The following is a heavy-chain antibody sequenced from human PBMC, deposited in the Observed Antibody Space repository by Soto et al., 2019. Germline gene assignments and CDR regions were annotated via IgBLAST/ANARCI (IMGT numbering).Heavy chain of an antibody. V-gene: IGHV4-30-2*01. CDR2: IYHSGST. CDR1: GGSINSGGYS. CDR3: ARARANWGLYGMDV. J-gene: IGHJ6*02. Sequence: QLQLQESGSGLVKPSQTLSLTCAVSGGSINSGGYSWSWIRQPPGKGLEWIGYIYHSGSTYYNPSLKSRVTISVDRSNNQFSLNLSSVTAADTAVYYCARARANWGLYGMDVWGQGTTVTVSS. D-gene: IGHD7-27*01.